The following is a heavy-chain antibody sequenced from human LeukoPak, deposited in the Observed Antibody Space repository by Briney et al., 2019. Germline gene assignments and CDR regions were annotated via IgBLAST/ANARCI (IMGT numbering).Heavy chain of an antibody. CDR2: IYYSGST. Sequence: SETLSLTCNVSGGSIRSYFWSWTRQPPGKGLEWIGYIYYSGSTNHNPSLKSRVTISIDTSKNQLSLILTSVTAADTAVYYCMKHVEMTAYAAFDVWGQGTMVTVSS. V-gene: IGHV4-59*08. CDR1: GGSIRSYF. CDR3: MKHVEMTAYAAFDV. D-gene: IGHD2-21*02. J-gene: IGHJ3*01.